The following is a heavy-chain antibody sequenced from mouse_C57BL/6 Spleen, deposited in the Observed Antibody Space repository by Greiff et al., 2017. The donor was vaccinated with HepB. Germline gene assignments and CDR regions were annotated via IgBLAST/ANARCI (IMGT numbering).Heavy chain of an antibody. J-gene: IGHJ4*01. Sequence: QVQLQQPGAELVKPGASVKLSCKASGYTFTSYWMHWVKQRPGQGLEWIGMIHPNSGSTNYNEKFKSKATLTVDKSSSTAYMQLSSLTSEDSAVYYCAEIYYDYDNAMDYWGQGTSVTVSS. CDR3: AEIYYDYDNAMDY. CDR1: GYTFTSYW. V-gene: IGHV1-64*01. CDR2: IHPNSGST. D-gene: IGHD2-4*01.